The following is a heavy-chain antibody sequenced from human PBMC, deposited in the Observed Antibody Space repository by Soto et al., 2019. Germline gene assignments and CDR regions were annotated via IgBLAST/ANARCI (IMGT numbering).Heavy chain of an antibody. V-gene: IGHV3-15*01. CDR2: IKSKTDGETT. J-gene: IGHJ4*02. Sequence: GWSLRLSCASSVFTFSNAWMSWVRQAPGKGLEWVGRIKSKTDGETTDYAAPVKGRFTISRDDSKNTLYLQMNSLKTEDTAVYYCTTPLGYWGQGTLVTVSS. CDR1: VFTFSNAW. CDR3: TTPLGY.